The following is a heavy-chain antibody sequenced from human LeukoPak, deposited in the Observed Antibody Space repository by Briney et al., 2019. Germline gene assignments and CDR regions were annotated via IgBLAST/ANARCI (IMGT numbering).Heavy chain of an antibody. Sequence: GGSLRLSCAASGFTFSLYSTNWVRQAPGKGLEWVSSISGSSSYIYYADSVKGRFSISRDNAKNSLYLQMNSLRAEDTAVYYCARFALKTPPTDWGQGTLVTVSS. V-gene: IGHV3-21*01. CDR1: GFTFSLYS. CDR3: ARFALKTPPTD. CDR2: ISGSSSYI. J-gene: IGHJ4*02.